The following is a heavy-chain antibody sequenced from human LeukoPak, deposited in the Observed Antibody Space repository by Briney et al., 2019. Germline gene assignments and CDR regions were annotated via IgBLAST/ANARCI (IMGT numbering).Heavy chain of an antibody. CDR1: GGSISSSSYY. J-gene: IGHJ6*02. CDR2: LYSGGNS. CDR3: ARSPHSYTPYYYGMDV. V-gene: IGHV3-66*01. Sequence: ETLSLTCTVSGGSISSSSYYWGWIRQPPGKGLEWVSVLYSGGNSYYADSVKGRFTISRDNSKNTLYLQVNSLRVEDTAVYYCARSPHSYTPYYYGMDVWGQGTTVTVSS. D-gene: IGHD2-15*01.